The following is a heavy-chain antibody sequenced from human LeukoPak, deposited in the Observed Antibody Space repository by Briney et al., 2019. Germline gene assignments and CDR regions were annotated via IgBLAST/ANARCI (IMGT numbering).Heavy chain of an antibody. CDR1: GFTFSTYW. J-gene: IGHJ4*02. D-gene: IGHD3-22*01. V-gene: IGHV3-74*01. CDR2: INSDESGT. CDR3: TRSTGNYYDSSAYYDY. Sequence: PGGSLRLSCAASGFTFSTYWMHWVRQTPGKGLVWVSRINSDESGTSYADSVKGRLTISRDNAKNTLYLQMNSLRAEDTAVYYCTRSTGNYYDSSAYYDYWGQGTLVTVSS.